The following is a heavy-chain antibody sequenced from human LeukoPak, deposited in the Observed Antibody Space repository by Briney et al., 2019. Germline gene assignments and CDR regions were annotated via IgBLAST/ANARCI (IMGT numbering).Heavy chain of an antibody. CDR1: GFTFSNYA. V-gene: IGHV3-23*01. Sequence: PGGSLRLSCAASGFTFSNYAMHWVRQAPGKGLEWVSAISGSGGSTYYADSAKGRFTISRDNSKNTLYLQMNSLRAEDTAVYYCAKDEAPHLDPFAFDIWGQGTMVTVSS. CDR2: ISGSGGST. CDR3: AKDEAPHLDPFAFDI. D-gene: IGHD3/OR15-3a*01. J-gene: IGHJ3*02.